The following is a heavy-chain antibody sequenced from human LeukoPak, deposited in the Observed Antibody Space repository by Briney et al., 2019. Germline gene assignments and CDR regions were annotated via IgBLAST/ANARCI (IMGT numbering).Heavy chain of an antibody. CDR3: ARHHAITTDGFDS. V-gene: IGHV4-39*01. Sequence: PSETLSLTCTVSGGSIRSSSYYWGWIRQPPGKGLEWIGSIYNSGSTFCNPSLKSRVTISVDTSKNQFSLKLGSVTAADTAVYYCARHHAITTDGFDSWGQGTLVTVSS. CDR1: GGSIRSSSYY. J-gene: IGHJ4*02. CDR2: IYNSGST. D-gene: IGHD1/OR15-1a*01.